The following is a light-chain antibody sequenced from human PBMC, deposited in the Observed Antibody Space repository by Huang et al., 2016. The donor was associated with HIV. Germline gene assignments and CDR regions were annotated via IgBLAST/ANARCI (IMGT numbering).Light chain of an antibody. CDR1: QIINKY. CDR3: QQSYNIPRT. Sequence: DIQMNQAPPSLSAAGGDRVIITCRASQIINKYLTWYQQMPGRAPKLLISGAYSLQGGVSSRFSGSGSGTDFTLTIRDLQPEDTATYHCQQSYNIPRTFGQGTLLEI. J-gene: IGKJ2*01. CDR2: GAY. V-gene: IGKV1-39*01.